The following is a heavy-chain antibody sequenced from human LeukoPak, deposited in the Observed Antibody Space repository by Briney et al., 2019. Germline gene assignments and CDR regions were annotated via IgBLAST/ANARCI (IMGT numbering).Heavy chain of an antibody. CDR2: IYYTGNT. Sequence: SETLSLTCTVSGGSISSNYWSWIRQPPGKGLEWIGFIYYTGNTNYNPSLESRLTISVDTSKNQFSLKVSSVTAADTALYYCVRSKSGTYGWFEPWGQGTLVTVSS. D-gene: IGHD4-17*01. CDR1: GGSISSNY. CDR3: VRSKSGTYGWFEP. J-gene: IGHJ5*02. V-gene: IGHV4-59*01.